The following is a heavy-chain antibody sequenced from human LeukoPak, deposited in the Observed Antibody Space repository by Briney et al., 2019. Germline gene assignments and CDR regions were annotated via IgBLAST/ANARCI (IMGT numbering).Heavy chain of an antibody. CDR3: AKEGTPQVSTWYDL. V-gene: IGHV3-30*18. CDR2: ISYEGGTQ. J-gene: IGHJ5*02. CDR1: GFTFSSYG. Sequence: GGSLGLSCAASGFTFSSYGMHWVRQAPGKGLEWVAVISYEGGTQHYADIVKGRFIISRDNPRNTLYLQMNILRTEDTAVYYCAKEGTPQVSTWYDLWGQGTQVIVSS. D-gene: IGHD3-10*01.